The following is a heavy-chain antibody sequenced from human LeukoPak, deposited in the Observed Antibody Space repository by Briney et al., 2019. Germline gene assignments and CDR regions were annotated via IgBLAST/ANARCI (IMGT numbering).Heavy chain of an antibody. V-gene: IGHV5-51*01. Sequence: GESLKISCKGSGYSFTSYRIGWVRQMPGKGLEWMGIIYPADSDIRYSPSFQGQVTISADRSTSTAYLQWSSLKASDSAMYYCARYNRDGYNAMGAHDFWGQGTLVTVSS. D-gene: IGHD5-24*01. CDR2: IYPADSDI. CDR3: ARYNRDGYNAMGAHDF. J-gene: IGHJ4*02. CDR1: GYSFTSYR.